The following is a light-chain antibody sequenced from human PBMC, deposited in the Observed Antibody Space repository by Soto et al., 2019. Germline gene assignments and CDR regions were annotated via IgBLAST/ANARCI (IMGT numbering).Light chain of an antibody. CDR1: QSVNRY. Sequence: EIVMTQSPASLSVSPRETATLSCRASQSVNRYLAWYQHKPGQAPRLPIHGASTRATGVPARFSGSGSGAEFTVSISSLQSEDFAVYYCQQYNNWPPWTFGQGTKVDIK. CDR3: QQYNNWPPWT. CDR2: GAS. J-gene: IGKJ1*01. V-gene: IGKV3-15*01.